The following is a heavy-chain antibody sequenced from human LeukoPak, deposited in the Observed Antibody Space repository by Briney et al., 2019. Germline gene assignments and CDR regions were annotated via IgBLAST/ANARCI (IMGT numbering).Heavy chain of an antibody. V-gene: IGHV1-69*06. CDR1: GGTFSSYA. J-gene: IGHJ4*02. CDR2: IIPIFGTA. D-gene: IGHD3-22*01. Sequence: GASVKVSCKASGGTFSSYAISWVRQAPGQGLEWMGGIIPIFGTANYAQKFQGRVTITADKSTSTAYMELSSLRSEGTAVYYCAAVNYYDSTILGYYFDYWGQGTLVTVSS. CDR3: AAVNYYDSTILGYYFDY.